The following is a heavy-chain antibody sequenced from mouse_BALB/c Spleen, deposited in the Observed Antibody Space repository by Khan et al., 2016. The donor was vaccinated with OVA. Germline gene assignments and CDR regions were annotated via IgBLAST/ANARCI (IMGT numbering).Heavy chain of an antibody. J-gene: IGHJ1*01. CDR1: GFTFSSFG. D-gene: IGHD2-1*01. CDR2: ISSGSSTF. V-gene: IGHV5-17*02. CDR3: ARSGGNFHWYFDV. Sequence: EVELVESGGGLVQPGGSRKLSCAASGFTFSSFGMHWVRQAPKKGLEWVAYISSGSSTFYYVDTVRGRFTISRDKAKYTLLMQMTSLRCDDTAMYYCARSGGNFHWYFDVWGAGTSVTVSS.